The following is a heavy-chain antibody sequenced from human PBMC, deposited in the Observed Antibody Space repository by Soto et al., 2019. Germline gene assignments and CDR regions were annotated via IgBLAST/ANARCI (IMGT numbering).Heavy chain of an antibody. CDR3: ARDLDYRVSYYYGMDV. Sequence: PSETLSLTCTVSGGSISSYYWSWTRQPAGKGLEWIGRIYTSGSTNYNPSLKSRVTMSVDTSKNQFSLKLSSVTAADTAVYYCARDLDYRVSYYYGMDVWGQGTTVTVSS. CDR2: IYTSGST. J-gene: IGHJ6*02. V-gene: IGHV4-4*07. CDR1: GGSISSYY. D-gene: IGHD4-4*01.